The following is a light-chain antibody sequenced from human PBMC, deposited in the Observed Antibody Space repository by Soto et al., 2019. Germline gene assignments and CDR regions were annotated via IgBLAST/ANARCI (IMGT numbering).Light chain of an antibody. V-gene: IGLV1-40*01. CDR1: SSNIGATYD. CDR2: GNS. Sequence: QSVLTQPPSVSGAPRQRVTISCTGSSSNIGATYDVQWYQQLPGTAPKLLIYGNSNRPSGVPDRFSGSKSGTSASLAITGLQADDEADYYCQSYDSSLSAHYVFGTGTKVTVL. CDR3: QSYDSSLSAHYV. J-gene: IGLJ1*01.